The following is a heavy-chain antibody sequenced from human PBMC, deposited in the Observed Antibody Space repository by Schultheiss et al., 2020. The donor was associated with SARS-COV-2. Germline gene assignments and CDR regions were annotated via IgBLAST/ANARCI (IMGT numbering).Heavy chain of an antibody. Sequence: ASVKVSCKTSGYTFTGYYLHWVRQAPGQGLEWMGWINPNSGGTNYAQKFQGRVTLTRDTSTSTVYMELSSLRSEDTAVYYCARGDGGLRFGGLPSGYLDFWGQGILVTVSS. J-gene: IGHJ4*02. V-gene: IGHV1-2*02. CDR1: GYTFTGYY. CDR3: ARGDGGLRFGGLPSGYLDF. CDR2: INPNSGGT. D-gene: IGHD3-10*01.